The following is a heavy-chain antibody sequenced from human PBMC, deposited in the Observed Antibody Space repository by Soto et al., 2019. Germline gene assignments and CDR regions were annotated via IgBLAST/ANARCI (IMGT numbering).Heavy chain of an antibody. J-gene: IGHJ5*02. CDR2: ISGSGGST. CDR3: AKDQLYDFWSGYLFDP. CDR1: GFTFSSYA. Sequence: GGSLRLSCAASGFTFSSYAVHWVRQAPGKGLEWVSAISGSGGSTYYADSVKGRFTISRDNSKNTLYLQMNSLRAEDTAVYYCAKDQLYDFWSGYLFDPWGQGTLVTVAS. V-gene: IGHV3-23*01. D-gene: IGHD3-3*01.